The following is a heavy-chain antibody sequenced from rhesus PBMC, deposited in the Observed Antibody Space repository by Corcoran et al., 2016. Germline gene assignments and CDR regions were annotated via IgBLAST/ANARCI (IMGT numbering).Heavy chain of an antibody. CDR2: ISGSDGTT. Sequence: QLQLQESGPGLVKPSETLSLTCAVSGVSISSNWWSWIRQPPGKGLAWIGRISGSDGTTNDHPTHKGRVTTATDASKNRFSRKLSSVTAADTAVYYCARDGCHGSGCSSLDVWGRGVLVTVSS. V-gene: IGHV4-173*01. CDR1: GVSISSNW. J-gene: IGHJ5-2*02. D-gene: IGHD2-21*01. CDR3: ARDGCHGSGCSSLDV.